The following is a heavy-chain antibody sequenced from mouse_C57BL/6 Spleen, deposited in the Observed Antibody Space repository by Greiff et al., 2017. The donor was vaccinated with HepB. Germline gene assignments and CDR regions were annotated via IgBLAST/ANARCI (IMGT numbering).Heavy chain of an antibody. J-gene: IGHJ3*01. CDR2: IYPGSGST. CDR1: GYTFTSYW. V-gene: IGHV1-55*01. CDR3: ARSGVYYGSPFAY. D-gene: IGHD2-1*01. Sequence: QVQLQQPGAELVKPGASVKMSCKASGYTFTSYWITWVKQRPGQGLEWIGDIYPGSGSTNYNEKFKSKATLTVDTSSSTAYMQLSSLTSEDSAVYYCARSGVYYGSPFAYWGQGTLVTVSA.